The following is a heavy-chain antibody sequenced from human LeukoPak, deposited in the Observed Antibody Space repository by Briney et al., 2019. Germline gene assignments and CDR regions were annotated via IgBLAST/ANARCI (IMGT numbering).Heavy chain of an antibody. V-gene: IGHV3-48*01. D-gene: IGHD3-16*01. J-gene: IGHJ4*02. CDR3: ARPDRGGSYSNFDY. CDR1: GFTFSSYS. Sequence: GGSLRLSCAACGFTFSSYSMNWVRQAPGKGLEWVSYISNSSSTIYYADSVKGRFTISRDNAKNSLYLQMNSLRAADTAVYYCARPDRGGSYSNFDYWGQGTLVTVSS. CDR2: ISNSSSTI.